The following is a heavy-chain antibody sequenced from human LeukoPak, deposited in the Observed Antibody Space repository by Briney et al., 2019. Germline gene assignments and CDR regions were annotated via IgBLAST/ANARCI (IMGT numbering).Heavy chain of an antibody. CDR1: GGTFSSYA. D-gene: IGHD1-26*01. CDR3: ARGGIVGATYFDY. J-gene: IGHJ4*02. CDR2: IIPIFGTA. Sequence: SVKVSCKASGGTFSSYAISWVRQAPGQGLEWMGRIIPIFGTANYAQKFQGRVTIITDESTSTAYMELSSLRSEDTAVYYCARGGIVGATYFDYWGQGTLVTVSS. V-gene: IGHV1-69*05.